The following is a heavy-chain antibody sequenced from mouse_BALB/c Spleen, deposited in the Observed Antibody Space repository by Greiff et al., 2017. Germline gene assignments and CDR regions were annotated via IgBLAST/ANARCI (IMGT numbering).Heavy chain of an antibody. CDR2: IYPGSGST. D-gene: IGHD2-10*02. V-gene: IGHV1-55*01. Sequence: QVQLQQPGAELVKPGTSVKLSCKASGYNFTSYWINWVKLRPGQGLEWIGDIYPGSGSTNYNEKFKSKATLTVDTSSSTAYMQLSSLASEDSALYYCAIGLVWSYFGYWGQGTTLTVSS. CDR1: GYNFTSYW. CDR3: AIGLVWSYFGY. J-gene: IGHJ2*01.